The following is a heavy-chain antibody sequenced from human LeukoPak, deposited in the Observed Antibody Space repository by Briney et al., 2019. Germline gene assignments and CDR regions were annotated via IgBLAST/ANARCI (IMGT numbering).Heavy chain of an antibody. Sequence: PGRSLRLSCAAPGFTFDDYAMHWVRQAPGKGLEWVSGITWNSGHIGYADSVKGRFTISRDNAMNSLYLKMNSLRADDTALYYCARSGSSYFFDNWGHGTLVTVSS. CDR1: GFTFDDYA. J-gene: IGHJ4*01. CDR2: ITWNSGHI. V-gene: IGHV3-9*01. CDR3: ARSGSSYFFDN. D-gene: IGHD2-2*01.